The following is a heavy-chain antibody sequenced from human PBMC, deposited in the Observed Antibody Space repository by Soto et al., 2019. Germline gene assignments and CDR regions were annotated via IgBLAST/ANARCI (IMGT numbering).Heavy chain of an antibody. V-gene: IGHV1-69*01. D-gene: IGHD3-16*01. CDR2: LLPIFGTT. J-gene: IGHJ5*02. CDR1: GVTLSDYP. Sequence: QVQLVQSGAEVKKPGSSVKVSCKASGVTLSDYPINWVRQAPGQGLEWMGGLLPIFGTTIYAQKFKGSLTITADESTNTAYMELSDLRPEDTAIFYCAREHCGYATCNNWIHHWLDPWGQGTLVTVSS. CDR3: AREHCGYATCNNWIHHWLDP.